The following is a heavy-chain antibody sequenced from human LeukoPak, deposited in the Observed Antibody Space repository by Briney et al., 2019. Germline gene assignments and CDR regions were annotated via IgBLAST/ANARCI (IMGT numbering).Heavy chain of an antibody. CDR3: AKDSLPRVVARQNWFDP. CDR2: ISWDGGST. Sequence: AGGSLRLSCAASGFTFDDYAMHWVRQAPGKGLEWVSLISWDGGSTYYADSVKGRFTISRDNSKNSLYLQMNSLRAEDTALYYCAKDSLPRVVARQNWFDPRGQGTLVTVSS. D-gene: IGHD2-15*01. CDR1: GFTFDDYA. V-gene: IGHV3-43D*04. J-gene: IGHJ5*02.